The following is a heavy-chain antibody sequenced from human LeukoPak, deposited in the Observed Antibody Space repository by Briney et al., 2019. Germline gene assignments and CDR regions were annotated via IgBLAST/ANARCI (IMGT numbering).Heavy chain of an antibody. D-gene: IGHD2-2*01. V-gene: IGHV3-23*01. Sequence: GGSLRLSCAASGFTFGSYAMSWVPQAPGKGLEWVSAISGSGANTYYADSVKGRFTISRDNSVNTLYLQMNSLRAEDTAVYHCAKDTSSYSTSWSDFWGQGTLVTVSS. J-gene: IGHJ4*02. CDR1: GFTFGSYA. CDR2: ISGSGANT. CDR3: AKDTSSYSTSWSDF.